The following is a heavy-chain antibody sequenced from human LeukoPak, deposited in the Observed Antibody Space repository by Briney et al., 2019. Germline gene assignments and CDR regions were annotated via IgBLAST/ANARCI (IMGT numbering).Heavy chain of an antibody. J-gene: IGHJ2*01. CDR3: ARDYLDWYFDL. V-gene: IGHV3-33*01. Sequence: PGRSLRLSCAASGFTFSSYGMHWVRQAPGKGLEWVAVIWYDGSNKYYADSVKGRFTISRDNSKNTLYLQMNSLRAEDTAVYYCARDYLDWYFDLWGRGTPVTVSS. CDR2: IWYDGSNK. CDR1: GFTFSSYG.